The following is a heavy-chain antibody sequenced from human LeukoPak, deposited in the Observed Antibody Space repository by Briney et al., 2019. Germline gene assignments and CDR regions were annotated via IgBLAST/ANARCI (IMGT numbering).Heavy chain of an antibody. CDR3: ARYDFWSGLY. V-gene: IGHV1-8*03. D-gene: IGHD3-3*01. Sequence: GGSVKVSCKASGYTFNGYYIHWGRQATGQGLEWMGWMNPNSGNTGYAQKFQGRVTITRNTSISTAYMELSSLRSEDTAVYYCARYDFWSGLYWGQGTLVTVSS. CDR2: MNPNSGNT. CDR1: GYTFNGYY. J-gene: IGHJ4*02.